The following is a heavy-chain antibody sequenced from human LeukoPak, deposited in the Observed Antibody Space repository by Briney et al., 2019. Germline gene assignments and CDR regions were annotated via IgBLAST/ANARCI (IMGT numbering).Heavy chain of an antibody. CDR1: RYTFTGYY. J-gene: IGHJ4*02. Sequence: ASVKVSCKASRYTFTGYYMHWVRQAPGQGLEWMGWINPNSGGTNYAQKFQGRVTMTEDTSTDTAYMELSSLRSEDTAVYYCATVTSRLSGSYYNELDYWGQGTLVTVSS. V-gene: IGHV1-2*02. CDR3: ATVTSRLSGSYYNELDY. CDR2: INPNSGGT. D-gene: IGHD3-10*01.